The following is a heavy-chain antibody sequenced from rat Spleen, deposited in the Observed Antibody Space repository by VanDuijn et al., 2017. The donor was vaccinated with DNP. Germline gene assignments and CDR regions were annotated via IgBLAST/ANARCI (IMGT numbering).Heavy chain of an antibody. V-gene: IGHV4-2*01. Sequence: EVKLVESGGDLVQPGRSLKLSCAASGFNFNDYWMAWVRQAPGKGLEWIGQINKDSTSIKYIPSLKDKFTISRDNAQNTLYLQMNKLGYEDTAIYHWAKGPNVGGWSDYCDYWGHVMDGWGQGASVTVSS. D-gene: IGHD1-7*01. CDR2: INKDSTSI. CDR3: AKGPNVGGWSDYCDYWGHVMDG. CDR1: GFNFNDYW. J-gene: IGHJ4*01.